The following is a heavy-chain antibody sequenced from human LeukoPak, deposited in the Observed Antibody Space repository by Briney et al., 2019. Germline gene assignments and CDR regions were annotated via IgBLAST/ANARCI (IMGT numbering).Heavy chain of an antibody. CDR1: GFTFRSHA. V-gene: IGHV3-23*01. D-gene: IGHD2-2*01. Sequence: GGSLRLSCVGSGFTFRSHAMSWVRQAPEKGLEFVSGIYENGGTTYYADSVKGRFSISRDNSKNTLYLQMNSLRAEDTAVYYCAKSTGTIYWGQGTLVTVSS. CDR2: IYENGGTT. CDR3: AKSTGTIY. J-gene: IGHJ4*02.